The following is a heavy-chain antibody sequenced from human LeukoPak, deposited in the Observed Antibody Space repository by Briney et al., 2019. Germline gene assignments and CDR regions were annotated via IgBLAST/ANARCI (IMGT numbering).Heavy chain of an antibody. CDR3: ARDTAMVLYHLFDY. D-gene: IGHD5-18*01. J-gene: IGHJ4*02. CDR1: GFTFSSYA. V-gene: IGHV3-30-3*01. Sequence: PGRSLRLSCAASGFTFSSYAMPWVRQAPGKGLEWVAVISYDGSNKYYADSVKGRFTISRDNSKNTLYLQMNSLRAEDTAVYYCARDTAMVLYHLFDYWGQGTLVTVSS. CDR2: ISYDGSNK.